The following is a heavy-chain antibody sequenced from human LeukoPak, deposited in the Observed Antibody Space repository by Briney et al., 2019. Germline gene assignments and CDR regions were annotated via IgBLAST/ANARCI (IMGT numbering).Heavy chain of an antibody. CDR1: GGSFSGYY. D-gene: IGHD4-17*01. V-gene: IGHV4-34*01. J-gene: IGHJ5*02. CDR3: ARRSHGDYVDLAMGYDWFDP. CDR2: INHSGST. Sequence: SETLSLTCAVYGGSFSGYYWSWIRQPPGKGLEWNGEINHSGSTNYNPSLKSRVTISVDTSKNQFSLKLSSVTAADTAVYYCARRSHGDYVDLAMGYDWFDPWGQGTLVTVSS.